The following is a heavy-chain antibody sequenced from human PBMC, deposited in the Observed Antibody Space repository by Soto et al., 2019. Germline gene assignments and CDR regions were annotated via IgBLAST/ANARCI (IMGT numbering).Heavy chain of an antibody. CDR3: ARLQAAAGDNDLTFDY. D-gene: IGHD6-13*01. V-gene: IGHV4-59*08. CDR2: IYYSGST. CDR1: GGTISSWY. J-gene: IGHJ4*02. Sequence: PSETLSLTCTVSGGTISSWYWSWIRQPPGKGLEWIGYIYYSGSTNCNPSLKSRVTISVDTSKNQFSLKLSSVTAADTAVYYCARLQAAAGDNDLTFDYWGQGTLVTVSS.